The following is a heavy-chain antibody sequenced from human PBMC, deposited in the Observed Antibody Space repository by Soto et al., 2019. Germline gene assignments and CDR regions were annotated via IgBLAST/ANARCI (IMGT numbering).Heavy chain of an antibody. CDR1: GFTFDDYA. D-gene: IGHD4-17*01. V-gene: IGHV3-9*01. J-gene: IGHJ6*03. Sequence: GGSLRLSCAASGFTFDDYAMHWVRQAPGKGLEWVSGISWNSGSIGYADSVKGRFTISRDNAKNSLYLQMNSLRAEDTALYYCAKAYGDPPGYYYYYMDVWGKGTTVTVSS. CDR3: AKAYGDPPGYYYYYMDV. CDR2: ISWNSGSI.